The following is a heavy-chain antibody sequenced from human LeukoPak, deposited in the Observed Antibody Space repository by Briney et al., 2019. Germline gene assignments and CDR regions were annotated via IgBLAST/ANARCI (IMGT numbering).Heavy chain of an antibody. CDR2: TYYRSKWYN. CDR1: GDSVSSNSAA. J-gene: IGHJ4*02. Sequence: SQTLSLTCAISGDSVSSNSAAWNWIRQSPSRGLEWLGRTYYRSKWYNDYAVSVKSRITISPDTSKNQFSLQLNSVTPGDTAVYYCASGVEDSSGYYLDYWGQGTLVTVSS. D-gene: IGHD3-22*01. V-gene: IGHV6-1*01. CDR3: ASGVEDSSGYYLDY.